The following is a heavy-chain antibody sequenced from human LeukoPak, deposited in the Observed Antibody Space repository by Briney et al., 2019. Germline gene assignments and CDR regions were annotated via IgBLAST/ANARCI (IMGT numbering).Heavy chain of an antibody. Sequence: ASVKVSCKVSGYTLTELSMHWVRQAPGKGLEWMGGFDPEDGGTIYAQKFQGRVTMTEDTSTDTAYMELSSLKSEDTAVYYCATFSDYGDYHFAYWGQGTLVTVSS. CDR2: FDPEDGGT. D-gene: IGHD4-17*01. CDR3: ATFSDYGDYHFAY. J-gene: IGHJ4*02. V-gene: IGHV1-24*01. CDR1: GYTLTELS.